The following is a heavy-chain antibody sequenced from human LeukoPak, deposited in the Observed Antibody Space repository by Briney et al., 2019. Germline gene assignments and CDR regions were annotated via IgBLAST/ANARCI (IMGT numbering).Heavy chain of an antibody. CDR2: INHSGST. Sequence: SETLSLTCAVYGGSFSGYYWSWIRQPPGKGLEWIGEINHSGSTNYNPSLKSRVTISVDTSKNQFSLKLSSVTAADTAVYYCARDLHITMVRGVIPYYFDYWGQGTLVTVSS. J-gene: IGHJ4*02. CDR3: ARDLHITMVRGVIPYYFDY. V-gene: IGHV4-34*01. D-gene: IGHD3-10*01. CDR1: GGSFSGYY.